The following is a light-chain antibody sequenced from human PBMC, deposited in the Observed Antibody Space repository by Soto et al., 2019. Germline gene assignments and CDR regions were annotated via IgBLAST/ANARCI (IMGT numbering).Light chain of an antibody. CDR3: GSYTSSSTLV. V-gene: IGLV2-14*01. J-gene: IGLJ2*01. CDR2: DVS. CDR1: NSDVGGYNY. Sequence: QSALTQPASVSGSPGQSITISCTGTNSDVGGYNYVSWYQQHPGKAPKLMIYDVSNRPSGVSNRFSGSKSGNTASLTISGRQAEDEADYYCGSYTSSSTLVFGGGTKVTVL.